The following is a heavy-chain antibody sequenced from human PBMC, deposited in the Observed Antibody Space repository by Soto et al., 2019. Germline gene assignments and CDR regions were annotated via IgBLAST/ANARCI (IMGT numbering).Heavy chain of an antibody. CDR2: IRSKAYSYAT. V-gene: IGHV3-73*01. J-gene: IGHJ4*01. CDR3: ATLYPKERQNDY. Sequence: EVQLVESGGGLVQPGGSLKLSCAASGFTFSDSGLHWVRQASGKGLEWVGRIRSKAYSYATAYAASVKGRFTISRDDSKNTAYLQMNSLKIEDTAVYYCATLYPKERQNDYWGQGTLVTVSS. D-gene: IGHD1-1*01. CDR1: GFTFSDSG.